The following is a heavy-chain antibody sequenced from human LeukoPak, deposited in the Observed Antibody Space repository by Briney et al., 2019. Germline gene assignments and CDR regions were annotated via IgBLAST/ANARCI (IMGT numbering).Heavy chain of an antibody. J-gene: IGHJ4*02. Sequence: ASVKVSCKASGYTFTSYYMHWVRQATGQGLEWMGWMNPNSGNTGYAQKFQGRVTMTRNTSISTAYMELSSLRSEDTAVYYCARAKPDYGDYVFWGQGTLVTVSS. V-gene: IGHV1-8*02. CDR3: ARAKPDYGDYVF. CDR1: GYTFTSYY. D-gene: IGHD4-17*01. CDR2: MNPNSGNT.